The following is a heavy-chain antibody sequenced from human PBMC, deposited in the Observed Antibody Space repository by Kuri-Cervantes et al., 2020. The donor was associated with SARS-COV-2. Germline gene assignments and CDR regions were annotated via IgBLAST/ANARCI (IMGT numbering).Heavy chain of an antibody. D-gene: IGHD6-13*01. CDR3: ARGVGSSWYVDDAFDI. J-gene: IGHJ3*02. V-gene: IGHV1-69*05. CDR2: IIPIFGTA. CDR1: GGTFSSYA. Sequence: ASVKVSCKASGGTFSSYAISWVRQAPGQGLEWMGGIIPIFGTANYAQKFQGRVTITTDESTSTAYMELSSLRSEDTAVYYCARGVGSSWYVDDAFDIWGQGTMVTVSS.